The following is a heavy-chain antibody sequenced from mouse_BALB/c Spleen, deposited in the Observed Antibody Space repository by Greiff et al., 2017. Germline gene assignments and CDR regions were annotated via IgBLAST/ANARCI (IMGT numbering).Heavy chain of an antibody. CDR1: GYSITSGYY. CDR3: ARRDYGNYPFAY. V-gene: IGHV3-6*02. J-gene: IGHJ3*01. D-gene: IGHD2-1*01. Sequence: EVKLMESGLGLVKPSQSLSLTCSVTGYSITSGYYWNWIRQFPGNKLEWMGYISYDGSNNYNPSLKNRISITRDTSKNQFFLKLNSVTTEDTATYYCARRDYGNYPFAYWGQGTLVTVSA. CDR2: ISYDGSN.